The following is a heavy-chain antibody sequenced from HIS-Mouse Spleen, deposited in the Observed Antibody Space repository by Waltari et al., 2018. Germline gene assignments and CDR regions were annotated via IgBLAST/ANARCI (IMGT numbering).Heavy chain of an antibody. D-gene: IGHD6-6*01. V-gene: IGHV4-38-2*02. CDR1: GYSISSGYS. Sequence: QVQLQESGPGLVKPSETLSLTCTVSGYSISSGYSWGWIRHPPGKGLEWIGSIYHSGSTYYNPSLKSRVTISVDTSKNQFSLKLSSVTAADTAVYYCARDPGYSSSSNAFDIWGQGTMVTVSS. J-gene: IGHJ3*02. CDR3: ARDPGYSSSSNAFDI. CDR2: IYHSGST.